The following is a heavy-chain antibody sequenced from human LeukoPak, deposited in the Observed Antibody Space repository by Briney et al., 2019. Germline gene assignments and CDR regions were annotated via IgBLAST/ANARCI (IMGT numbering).Heavy chain of an antibody. V-gene: IGHV4-39*07. CDR1: GASISGSGYY. CDR2: IYSSGST. J-gene: IGHJ5*02. D-gene: IGHD3-10*01. CDR3: TRDSGTTGEVKFDP. Sequence: SETLSLTCTVSGASISGSGYYWGWIRQPPGKGLEWIGSIYSSGSTYYNASLQSRVTMSVDTSKNEFSLKMSSVTAADTAVYYCTRDSGTTGEVKFDPWGQGTLVAVSS.